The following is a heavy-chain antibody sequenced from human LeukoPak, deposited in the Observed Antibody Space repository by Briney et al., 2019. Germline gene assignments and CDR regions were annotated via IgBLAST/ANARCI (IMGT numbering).Heavy chain of an antibody. CDR1: GFTFSSYG. Sequence: PGGSLRLSCAASGFTFSSYGMHWVRQAPGKGLEWVAVIWYDGSDKYYADSVKGRFTISRDNSKNTLYLQMNSLRAEDTAVYYCAKAEGGSRYSGIDYWGQGALVTVSS. V-gene: IGHV3-33*06. CDR2: IWYDGSDK. D-gene: IGHD2-15*01. J-gene: IGHJ4*02. CDR3: AKAEGGSRYSGIDY.